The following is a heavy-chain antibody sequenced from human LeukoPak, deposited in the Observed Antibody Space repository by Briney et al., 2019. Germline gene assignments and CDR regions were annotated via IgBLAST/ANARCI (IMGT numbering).Heavy chain of an antibody. CDR3: AKTKGSRLGDYFDY. V-gene: IGHV3-9*03. Sequence: GGSLRLSCAASGFTVSSNYMSWVRQAPGKGLEWVSGISWNSGSIGYADSVKGRFTISRDNAKNSLYLQMNSLRAEDMALYYCAKTKGSRLGDYFDYWGQGTLVTVSS. CDR2: ISWNSGSI. D-gene: IGHD3-16*01. CDR1: GFTVSSNY. J-gene: IGHJ4*02.